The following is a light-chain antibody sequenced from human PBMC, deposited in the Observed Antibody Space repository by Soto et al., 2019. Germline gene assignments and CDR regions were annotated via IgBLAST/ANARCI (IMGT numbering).Light chain of an antibody. Sequence: DIQMTQSPSSLSASIGDSVTITCRASQTINGYLNWSQQKPGRAPKLLINKATNLHSGVPSRFSGSGSGTEFSLTISSLQPDDIATYYCQQYKEYQYMFGQGTKLEIK. V-gene: IGKV1-5*03. CDR3: QQYKEYQYM. J-gene: IGKJ2*01. CDR2: KAT. CDR1: QTINGY.